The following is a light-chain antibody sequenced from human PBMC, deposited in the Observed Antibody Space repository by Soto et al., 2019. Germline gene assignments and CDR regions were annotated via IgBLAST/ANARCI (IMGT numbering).Light chain of an antibody. Sequence: QSALTQPASVAWAPGQSIAISCTGTSSDVGGYDYVSWYQQQPDKAPKLMIYEVTKRPSGVSNRFSGSKSGNTASLTISALQAEDEADYYCTSHTSGSTRVFGTGTKVTVL. CDR1: SSDVGGYDY. CDR3: TSHTSGSTRV. CDR2: EVT. V-gene: IGLV2-14*01. J-gene: IGLJ1*01.